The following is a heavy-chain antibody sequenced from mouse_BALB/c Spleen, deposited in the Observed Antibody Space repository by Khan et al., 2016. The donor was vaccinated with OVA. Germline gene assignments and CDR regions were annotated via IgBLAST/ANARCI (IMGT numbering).Heavy chain of an antibody. J-gene: IGHJ4*01. CDR3: ARSMTTTKGDYYAMDY. D-gene: IGHD2-4*01. CDR2: ISSGGHYT. V-gene: IGHV5-6*01. Sequence: EVQLVESGGDLVKPGGSLKLSCAASGFTFSSYGMSWVRQTPDKRLEWVATISSGGHYTYFPDSVRGRFTISRDNAKNTLSLQMSSLKSEDTAMYYCARSMTTTKGDYYAMDYWGQGTSVTVSS. CDR1: GFTFSSYG.